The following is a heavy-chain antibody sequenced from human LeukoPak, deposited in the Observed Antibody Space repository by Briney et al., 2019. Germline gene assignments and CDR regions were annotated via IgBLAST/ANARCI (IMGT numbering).Heavy chain of an antibody. CDR3: ARYCSSSSCYEEIFDY. CDR2: INPSGGST. V-gene: IGHV1-46*01. Sequence: ASVKVSCKASGYSFTNYYMHWVRQAHGQGLEWMGVINPSGGSTSYTQKFQGRVTMTRDTFTSTVYMELSSLRSEDTAVYYCARYCSSSSCYEEIFDYWGQGTLVTVSS. D-gene: IGHD2-2*01. J-gene: IGHJ4*02. CDR1: GYSFTNYY.